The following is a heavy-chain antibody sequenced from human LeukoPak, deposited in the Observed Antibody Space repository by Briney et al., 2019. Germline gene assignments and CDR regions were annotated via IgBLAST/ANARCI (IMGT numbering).Heavy chain of an antibody. J-gene: IGHJ6*02. CDR3: ARFLHYDILTGSGMDV. Sequence: GGSLRLSCAASGFTFSDYYMSWIRQAPGKGLEWVSYISSSGSTIYYADSVKGRFTISRDNAKNSLYLQMNSLRAEDTAVYYCARFLHYDILTGSGMDVWGQGTTVTVSS. CDR1: GFTFSDYY. D-gene: IGHD3-9*01. V-gene: IGHV3-11*01. CDR2: ISSSGSTI.